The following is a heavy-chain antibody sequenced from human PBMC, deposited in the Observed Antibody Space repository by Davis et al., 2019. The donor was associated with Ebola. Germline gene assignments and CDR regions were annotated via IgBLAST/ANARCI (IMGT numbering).Heavy chain of an antibody. CDR2: IKQDGSEK. V-gene: IGHV3-7*03. J-gene: IGHJ3*02. Sequence: GESLKISCAASGFNFRSYWMSWVRQAPGKGLEWLANIKQDGSEKYYVDSVEGRFTISRDNAKNSLYLQMNSLRAEDTALYHCARERSVAVAGTGYAFDIWGQGTMVTVSS. CDR1: GFNFRSYW. CDR3: ARERSVAVAGTGYAFDI. D-gene: IGHD6-19*01.